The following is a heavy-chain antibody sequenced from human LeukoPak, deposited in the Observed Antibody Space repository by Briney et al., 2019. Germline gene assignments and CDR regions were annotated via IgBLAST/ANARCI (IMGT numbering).Heavy chain of an antibody. CDR3: ARGCIGGSCWSRNWFDP. Sequence: GGSLRLSRSASGFPFSSYAMHWVRQAPGKGLEWVSFISTTGSTIHYGDSVRGRFTISRDNAKNSLSLQMNSLRDEDTAVYYCARGCIGGSCWSRNWFDPWGQGTLVTVSS. CDR2: ISTTGSTI. V-gene: IGHV3-48*02. CDR1: GFPFSSYA. D-gene: IGHD2-15*01. J-gene: IGHJ5*02.